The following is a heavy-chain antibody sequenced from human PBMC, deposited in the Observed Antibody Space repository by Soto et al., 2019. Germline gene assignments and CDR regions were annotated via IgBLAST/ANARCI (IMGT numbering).Heavy chain of an antibody. Sequence: SETLSLTCAFYCGSFSGYYWSWIRQPPGKGLEWIGEINHSGSTNYNPSLKSRVTISVDTSKNQFSLKLSSVTAADTAVYYCARGEMATIRIGYFDYWGQGTLVTVSS. CDR1: CGSFSGYY. J-gene: IGHJ4*02. CDR2: INHSGST. CDR3: ARGEMATIRIGYFDY. V-gene: IGHV4-34*01. D-gene: IGHD5-12*01.